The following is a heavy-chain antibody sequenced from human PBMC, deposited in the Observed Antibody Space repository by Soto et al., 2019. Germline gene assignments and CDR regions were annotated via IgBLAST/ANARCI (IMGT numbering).Heavy chain of an antibody. Sequence: ASVKVSCKASGYTFTSYGISWVRQAPGQGLEWMGWISAYNGNTNYAQKLQGRVTMTTDTSTSTAYMELRSLRSDDTAVYYCARVRHDFWSGYYKDFDYWGQGTLVTVPQ. V-gene: IGHV1-18*01. CDR3: ARVRHDFWSGYYKDFDY. J-gene: IGHJ4*02. CDR1: GYTFTSYG. CDR2: ISAYNGNT. D-gene: IGHD3-3*01.